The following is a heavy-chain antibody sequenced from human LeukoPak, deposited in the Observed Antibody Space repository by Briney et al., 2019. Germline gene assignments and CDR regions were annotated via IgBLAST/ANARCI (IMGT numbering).Heavy chain of an antibody. Sequence: PGGSLRLSCAASGFTFSNYWMSWVRQAPGKGLEWVANIKQDGSEKCYVDSVKGRFTISRDNAKNTLYLQMNSLRAEDTAVYYCAKPLPEWYTSYFDYWGQGTLVTVSS. CDR2: IKQDGSEK. J-gene: IGHJ4*02. D-gene: IGHD3-3*01. CDR1: GFTFSNYW. V-gene: IGHV3-7*03. CDR3: AKPLPEWYTSYFDY.